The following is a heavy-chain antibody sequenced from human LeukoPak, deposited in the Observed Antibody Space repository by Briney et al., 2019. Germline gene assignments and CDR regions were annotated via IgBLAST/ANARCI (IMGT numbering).Heavy chain of an antibody. D-gene: IGHD1-14*01. V-gene: IGHV3-74*01. CDR2: MNEYSTTI. CDR1: GFPFNSFW. Sequence: GGSLRLSCAASGFPFNSFWMHWVRQAPGKGLVWVSDMNEYSTTIRYADSVKGRFTIARDNAKSILYLQMNNLRAEDTAMYFCARGGVNPVDHWGQGTLVTVSS. J-gene: IGHJ4*02. CDR3: ARGGVNPVDH.